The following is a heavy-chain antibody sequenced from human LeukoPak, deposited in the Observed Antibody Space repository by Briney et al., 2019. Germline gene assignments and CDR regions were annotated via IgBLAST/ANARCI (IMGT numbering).Heavy chain of an antibody. CDR2: ISAYNGNT. D-gene: IGHD2-2*02. Sequence: ASVKVSCKASGYTFTSYGISWVRQAPGQGLEWMGWISAYNGNTNYAQKLQGRVTMTTDTSTSTAYMELRSLRSDDTAVYYCARRVYCSSTSCYNWDYYYYYMDVWGKGTTVTVSS. V-gene: IGHV1-18*01. J-gene: IGHJ6*03. CDR3: ARRVYCSSTSCYNWDYYYYYMDV. CDR1: GYTFTSYG.